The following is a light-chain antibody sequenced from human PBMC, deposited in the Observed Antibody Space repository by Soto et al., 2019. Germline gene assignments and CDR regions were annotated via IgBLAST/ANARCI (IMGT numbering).Light chain of an antibody. CDR2: GAS. CDR1: QSVSSN. V-gene: IGKV3-15*01. Sequence: EIVMTQSPATLSVSPGARATLSCRASQSVSSNLAWYQQKPGQAPRLLIYGASTRATGIPARFSGSGSGTELTLTISSLQSEDVEVYDGQQYNNWPRTFGRGTKVDIK. CDR3: QQYNNWPRT. J-gene: IGKJ1*01.